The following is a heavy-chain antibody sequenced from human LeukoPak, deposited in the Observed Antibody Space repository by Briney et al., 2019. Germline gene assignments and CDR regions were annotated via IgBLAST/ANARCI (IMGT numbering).Heavy chain of an antibody. D-gene: IGHD3-10*01. CDR2: INPNSGGT. J-gene: IGHJ4*02. CDR1: GYTFTGYY. Sequence: ASVKVSCKASGYTFTGYYMHWVRRAPGQGLEWMGWINPNSGGTNYAQKFQGRVTMTRDTSISTAYMELSRLRSDDTAVYYCARDTDRYYYGSGSYDYWGQGTLVTVSS. CDR3: ARDTDRYYYGSGSYDY. V-gene: IGHV1-2*02.